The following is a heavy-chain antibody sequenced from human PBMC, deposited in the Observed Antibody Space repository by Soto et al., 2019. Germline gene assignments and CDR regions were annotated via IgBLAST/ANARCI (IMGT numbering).Heavy chain of an antibody. J-gene: IGHJ4*02. V-gene: IGHV3-48*02. D-gene: IGHD6-19*01. Sequence: EVQLVESGGGLVQPGGSLRLSCAASGFTFSSYSMNWVRQAPGQGLEWVSYISSSSSTIYYADSVKGRFTISRDNAKNSLYLQMNSLRDEDTAVYYGARVTYLGAGTCYFDYWGQGTLVTVSS. CDR3: ARVTYLGAGTCYFDY. CDR1: GFTFSSYS. CDR2: ISSSSSTI.